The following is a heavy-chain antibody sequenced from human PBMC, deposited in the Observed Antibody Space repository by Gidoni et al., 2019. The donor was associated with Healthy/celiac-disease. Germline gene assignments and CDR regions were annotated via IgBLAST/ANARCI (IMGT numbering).Heavy chain of an antibody. D-gene: IGHD3-22*01. Sequence: QVQLVQSGAEVKKPWSSVKVSCKASGGTFSSYAISWVRQAPGQGLEWMGGIIPIFGTANYAQKFQGRGTITADESTSTAYMELSSLRSEDTAVYYCARDPARVYYYDSSGYPYNWFDPWGQGTLVTVSS. CDR3: ARDPARVYYYDSSGYPYNWFDP. V-gene: IGHV1-69*01. CDR1: GGTFSSYA. J-gene: IGHJ5*02. CDR2: IIPIFGTA.